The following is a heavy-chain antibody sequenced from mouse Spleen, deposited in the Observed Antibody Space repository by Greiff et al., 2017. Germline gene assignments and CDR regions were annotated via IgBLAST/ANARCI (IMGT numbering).Heavy chain of an antibody. J-gene: IGHJ1*01. V-gene: IGHV3-2*02. CDR1: GYSITSDYA. D-gene: IGHD2-4*01. CDR2: ISYSGST. Sequence: EVKLMESGPGLVKPSQSLSLTCTVTGYSITSDYAWNWIRQFPGNKLEWMGYISYSGSTSYNPSLKSRISITRDTSKNQFFLQLNSVTTEDTATYYCARYDYDAYFDVWGAGTTVTVSS. CDR3: ARYDYDAYFDV.